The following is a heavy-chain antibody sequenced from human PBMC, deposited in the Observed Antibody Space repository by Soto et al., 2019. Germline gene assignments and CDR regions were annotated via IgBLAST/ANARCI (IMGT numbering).Heavy chain of an antibody. J-gene: IGHJ5*02. D-gene: IGHD2-2*01. CDR2: INPSGGST. V-gene: IGHV1-46*01. CDR1: GYTFTSYY. Sequence: ASVKVSCKASGYTFTSYYMHWVRQAPGQGLEWMGIINPSGGSTSYAQKFQGRVTMTRDTSTSTVYMELSSLRSEDTAVYYCATVYCSSTSCYQGSPDHWGQGTLVTVSS. CDR3: ATVYCSSTSCYQGSPDH.